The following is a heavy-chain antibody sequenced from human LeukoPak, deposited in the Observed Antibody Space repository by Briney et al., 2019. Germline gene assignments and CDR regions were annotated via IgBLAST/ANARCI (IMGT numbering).Heavy chain of an antibody. CDR2: IYYSGST. V-gene: IGHV4-59*01. J-gene: IGHJ5*02. CDR1: GGSISSYY. CDR3: ARVYGFDP. D-gene: IGHD2-2*02. Sequence: SETLSLTCTVSGGSISSYYWSWIRQPPGKGLEWIGYIYYSGSTKYNPSLKSRVTISVDTSKNQFSLRLSSVTAADTAVYYFARVYGFDPWGQGTLVTVSS.